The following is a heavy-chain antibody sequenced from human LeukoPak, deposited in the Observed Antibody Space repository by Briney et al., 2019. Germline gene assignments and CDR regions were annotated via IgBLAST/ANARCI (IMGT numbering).Heavy chain of an antibody. D-gene: IGHD1-26*01. CDR2: ISGSGGST. CDR3: AKGGGGSYSGWLDP. V-gene: IGHV3-23*01. J-gene: IGHJ5*02. Sequence: GGSLRLSCAASGFTFSSYGMSWVRQAPGKGLEWVSAISGSGGSTYYADSVKGRFTTSRDNSKNTLYLQMNSLRAEDTAVYYCAKGGGGSYSGWLDPWGQGTLVTVSS. CDR1: GFTFSSYG.